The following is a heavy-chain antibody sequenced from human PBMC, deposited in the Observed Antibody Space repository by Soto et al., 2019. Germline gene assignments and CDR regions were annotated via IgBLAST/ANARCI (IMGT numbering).Heavy chain of an antibody. CDR2: ISSSGSTI. V-gene: IGHV3-11*01. CDR1: GFTFSDYY. CDR3: ARGAHSRKAPHVLRFFQLGYYFDY. Sequence: QVQLVESGGGLVKPGGSLRLSCAASGFTFSDYYMSWIRQAPGKGLEWVSYISSSGSTIYYADSVKGRFTISRDNAKNSLYLQMNSLRAEDTAMYYCARGAHSRKAPHVLRFFQLGYYFDYWGQGTLVTVSS. D-gene: IGHD3-3*01. J-gene: IGHJ4*02.